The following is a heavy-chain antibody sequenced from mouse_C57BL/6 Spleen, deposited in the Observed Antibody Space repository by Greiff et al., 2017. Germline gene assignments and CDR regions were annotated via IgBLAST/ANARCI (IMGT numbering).Heavy chain of an antibody. CDR3: ARESHITTVVATNFDY. CDR1: GYAFSSSW. Sequence: QVQLQQSGPELVKPGASVKISCKASGYAFSSSWMNWVKQRPGKGLEWIGRLYPGDGDTNYNGKFKGKATLTADKSSSTACMQLSSLTSEDSAVYFCARESHITTVVATNFDYWGQGTTLTVSS. V-gene: IGHV1-82*01. CDR2: LYPGDGDT. D-gene: IGHD1-1*01. J-gene: IGHJ2*01.